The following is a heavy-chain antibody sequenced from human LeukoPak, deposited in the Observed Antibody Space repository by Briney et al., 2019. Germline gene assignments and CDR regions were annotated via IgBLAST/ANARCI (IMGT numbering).Heavy chain of an antibody. V-gene: IGHV3-21*01. CDR2: ISSSSYYI. J-gene: IGHJ4*02. D-gene: IGHD3-22*01. CDR3: VRVGDYYDSGGYQGFDY. CDR1: GFTFSIYT. Sequence: PGRSLRLSCAASGFTFSIYTMNSVRQAAGRWLECVSFISSSSYYIYYADSVTGRFTISSDNDKNSVYLQMHSLRDEDTAFYYCVRVGDYYDSGGYQGFDYWGQGTLVTVSS.